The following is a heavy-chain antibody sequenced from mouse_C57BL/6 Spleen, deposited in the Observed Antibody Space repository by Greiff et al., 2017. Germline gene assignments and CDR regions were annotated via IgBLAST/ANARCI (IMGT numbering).Heavy chain of an antibody. J-gene: IGHJ4*01. CDR3: VRGNAIDY. V-gene: IGHV10-3*01. Sequence: EVKLVESGGGLVQPKGSLKLSCAASGFTFNTYSMHWVRQAPGKGLEWVASISRKSGNSATYYADSVKDRFTISRDDSQSMRNLQMNNLKTEDTAMYYCVRGNAIDYWGQGTSVTVSS. CDR2: ISRKSGNSAT. CDR1: GFTFNTYS.